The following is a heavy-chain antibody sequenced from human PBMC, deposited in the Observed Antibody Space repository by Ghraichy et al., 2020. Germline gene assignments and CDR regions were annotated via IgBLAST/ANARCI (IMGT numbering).Heavy chain of an antibody. V-gene: IGHV4-31*03. D-gene: IGHD1-26*01. J-gene: IGHJ4*02. Sequence: SETLSLTCTVSGGSISSGGYYWSWIRQHPGKGLEWIGYIYYSGSTYYNPSLKSRVTISVDTSKNQFSLKLSSVTAADTAVYYCARDRPTSGSYSSGYFDYWGQGTLVTVSS. CDR2: IYYSGST. CDR3: ARDRPTSGSYSSGYFDY. CDR1: GGSISSGGYY.